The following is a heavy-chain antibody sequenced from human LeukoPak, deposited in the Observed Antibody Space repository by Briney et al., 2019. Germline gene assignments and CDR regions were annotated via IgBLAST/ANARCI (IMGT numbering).Heavy chain of an antibody. J-gene: IGHJ5*02. D-gene: IGHD3-3*01. V-gene: IGHV3-74*01. CDR2: ISGDGSGI. Sequence: GGSLRLPCAASAFTFSSYWMHWVRQLPGKGLVWVARISGDGSGINYADSVKGRFTISRDNARNTLYLQMNSLRAEDTAVYYCARAIFGVVIIYGRDYWFDPWGQGTLVTVSS. CDR1: AFTFSSYW. CDR3: ARAIFGVVIIYGRDYWFDP.